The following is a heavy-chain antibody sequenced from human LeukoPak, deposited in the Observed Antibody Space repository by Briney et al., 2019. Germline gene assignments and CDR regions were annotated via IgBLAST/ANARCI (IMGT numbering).Heavy chain of an antibody. CDR1: GFTFDDYG. CDR2: INWNGGSI. CDR3: ARGWTSLDAFDI. D-gene: IGHD3/OR15-3a*01. J-gene: IGHJ3*02. Sequence: PGGSLRHSCAASGFTFDDYGMSWVRQAPGKGLEWVSGINWNGGSIGYADSVKGRFTISRDNAKNSLYLQMNSLRAEDTVLYYCARGWTSLDAFDIWGQGTMVTVSS. V-gene: IGHV3-20*04.